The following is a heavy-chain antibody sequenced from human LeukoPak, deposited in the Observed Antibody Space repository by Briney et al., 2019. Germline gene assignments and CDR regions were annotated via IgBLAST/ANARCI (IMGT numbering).Heavy chain of an antibody. Sequence: GESLKISCKGSGYSFTSYWMSWVRPMPGKGLEGVGRIDPSDSYTNYSPSFQGQVTISADNTISTAYLQWSTLKAPDTAMYYCARHPNDYGVDYWGQGTLVTVSS. CDR1: GYSFTSYW. J-gene: IGHJ4*02. CDR3: ARHPNDYGVDY. V-gene: IGHV5-10-1*04. D-gene: IGHD4-17*01. CDR2: IDPSDSYT.